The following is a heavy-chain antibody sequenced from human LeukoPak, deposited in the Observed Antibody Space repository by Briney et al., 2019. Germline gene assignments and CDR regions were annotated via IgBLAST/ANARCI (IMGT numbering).Heavy chain of an antibody. CDR1: GLTVSSNY. CDR3: TRTFLSGDGYKVGYFDY. J-gene: IGHJ4*02. Sequence: PGGSLRLSCAASGLTVSSNYMSWVRQAPGKGLEWVSLIYSSGSTYYADSVKGRFTISRDNSKNTLFLQMNSLTAEDTAMYYCTRTFLSGDGYKVGYFDYWGRGTLVTVSS. D-gene: IGHD5-24*01. V-gene: IGHV3-53*01. CDR2: IYSSGST.